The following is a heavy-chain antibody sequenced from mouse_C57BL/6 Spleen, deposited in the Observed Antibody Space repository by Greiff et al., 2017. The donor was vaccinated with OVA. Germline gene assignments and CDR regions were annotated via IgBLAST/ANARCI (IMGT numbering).Heavy chain of an antibody. CDR3: ARSLGYYYGSSYDWYFDV. D-gene: IGHD1-1*01. CDR1: GYTFTSYD. CDR2: IYPRDGST. Sequence: QVQLQQSGPELVKPGASVKLSCKASGYTFTSYDINWVKQRPGQGLEWIGWIYPRDGSTKYNEKFKGKATLTVDTSSSTAYMELHSLTSEDSAVYFCARSLGYYYGSSYDWYFDVWGTGTTVTVSS. V-gene: IGHV1-85*01. J-gene: IGHJ1*03.